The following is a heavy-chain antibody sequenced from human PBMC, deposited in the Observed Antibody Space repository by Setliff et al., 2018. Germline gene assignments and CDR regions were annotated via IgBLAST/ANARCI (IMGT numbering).Heavy chain of an antibody. CDR1: GGSISSGSYY. V-gene: IGHV4-61*02. CDR3: ARDNTIVGATDY. CDR2: LHTSGST. Sequence: SETLSLTCAVSGGSISSGSYYWSWIRQPAGKGLGWVGRLHTSGSTNYNPSLKSRATISVDTSKNQFSLNLSSVTAADTAVYFCARDNTIVGATDYWGQGTLVTVSS. D-gene: IGHD1-26*01. J-gene: IGHJ4*02.